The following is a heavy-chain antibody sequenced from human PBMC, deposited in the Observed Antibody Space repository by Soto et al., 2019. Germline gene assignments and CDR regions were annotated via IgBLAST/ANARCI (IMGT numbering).Heavy chain of an antibody. CDR3: ASDPSTDIGQFDY. J-gene: IGHJ4*02. D-gene: IGHD5-12*01. V-gene: IGHV3-48*03. Sequence: GVSMRRSWAASGFTFSSCEFNWVRQAPGTGLEWVSYITGSGSTLYYADSVKGRFTISIDNAKNSLYLQMNSLRVADPGVYYCASDPSTDIGQFDYRRRRSWGTVSS. CDR2: ITGSGSTL. CDR1: GFTFSSCE.